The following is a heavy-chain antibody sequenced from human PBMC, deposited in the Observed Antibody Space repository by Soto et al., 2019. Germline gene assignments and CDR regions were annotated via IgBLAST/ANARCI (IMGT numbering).Heavy chain of an antibody. V-gene: IGHV3-23*01. CDR3: AKTPWFDP. J-gene: IGHJ5*02. Sequence: GGSLILSCAASGFTFSSYAMSWVLQAPGKGLEWVSAISGSGGSTYYADSVKGSFTITRDNSKNTLYLQMNSLRAEDAAVNYCAKTPWFDPWGQGTLVTVAS. CDR1: GFTFSSYA. CDR2: ISGSGGST.